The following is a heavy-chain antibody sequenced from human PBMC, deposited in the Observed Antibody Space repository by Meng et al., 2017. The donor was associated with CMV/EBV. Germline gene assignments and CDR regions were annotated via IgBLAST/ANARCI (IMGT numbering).Heavy chain of an antibody. CDR2: IYRGDNT. J-gene: IGHJ4*02. CDR1: GFNVRDKY. D-gene: IGHD3-10*01. CDR3: TGDSVSNPNLDY. V-gene: IGHV3-66*01. Sequence: VHLVGSVGGLVQPGGSLRLSCAASGFNVRDKYMSWVRQAPGKGLEWVCIIYRGDNTYYIDSVKDRFTVSRDNSKNTMYLQMNSLRVEDTAVYYCTGDSVSNPNLDYWGQGTLVTVSS.